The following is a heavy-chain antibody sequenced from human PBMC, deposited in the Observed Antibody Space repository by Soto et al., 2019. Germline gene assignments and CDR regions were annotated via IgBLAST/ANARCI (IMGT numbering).Heavy chain of an antibody. J-gene: IGHJ6*03. CDR2: ISAYNGNT. V-gene: IGHV1-18*01. Sequence: ASVKVSCKASGYTFTSYGISWVRQAPGQGLEWMGWISAYNGNTNYAQKLQGRVTMTTDTSTSTAYMEMRSLRSDDTAVYYWSRSGFYYDFWSGPTQSYYYYVTVWAKGTTVTVSS. CDR3: SRSGFYYDFWSGPTQSYYYYVTV. CDR1: GYTFTSYG. D-gene: IGHD3-3*01.